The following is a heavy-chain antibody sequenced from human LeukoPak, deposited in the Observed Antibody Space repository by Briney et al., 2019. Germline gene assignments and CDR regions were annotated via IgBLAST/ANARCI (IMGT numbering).Heavy chain of an antibody. V-gene: IGHV3-21*01. Sequence: PGGSLRLSCAASGFTFSGYNMNWVRQAPGKGLEWVSSISTSSSYIYYADSVKGRFTISRDNAKKSLNLQMNSLRAEDTAVYYCARLNAGKWELLGGIDYWGQGTLVTVS. J-gene: IGHJ4*02. CDR1: GFTFSGYN. CDR3: ARLNAGKWELLGGIDY. D-gene: IGHD1-26*01. CDR2: ISTSSSYI.